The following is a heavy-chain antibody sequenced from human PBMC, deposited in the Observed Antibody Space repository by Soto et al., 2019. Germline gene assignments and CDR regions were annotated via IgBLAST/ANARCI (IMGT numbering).Heavy chain of an antibody. J-gene: IGHJ6*02. CDR3: ARGDREDIAVVIGVRPGEYGVDV. CDR1: GFTFRNYA. CDR2: ISYDGGNK. Sequence: GGSLRLSCAASGFTFRNYAMHWVRQAPGKGLECVAVISYDGGNKFYRDYVKGRFTISRDNSKNTLYLQINSLRCEDTAVYYCARGDREDIAVVIGVRPGEYGVDVWGQGTTVTVSS. V-gene: IGHV3-30-3*01. D-gene: IGHD2-15*01.